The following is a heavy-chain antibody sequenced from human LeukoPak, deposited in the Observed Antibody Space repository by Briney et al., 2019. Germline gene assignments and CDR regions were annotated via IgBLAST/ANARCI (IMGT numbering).Heavy chain of an antibody. V-gene: IGHV3-21*01. CDR1: GFTFSSYS. D-gene: IGHD3-3*01. Sequence: GGSLRLSCAASGFTFSSYSMNWVRQAPGKGLEWVSSISSSSSYIYYADSVKGRFTISRDNAKNSLYLQMNSLRAEDTAVYYCARVPGGYYDSWSGYIFTPQTDYWGQGTLVTVSS. J-gene: IGHJ4*02. CDR3: ARVPGGYYDSWSGYIFTPQTDY. CDR2: ISSSSSYI.